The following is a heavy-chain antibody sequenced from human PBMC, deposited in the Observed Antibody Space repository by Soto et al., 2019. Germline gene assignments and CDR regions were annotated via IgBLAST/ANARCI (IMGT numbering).Heavy chain of an antibody. V-gene: IGHV4-59*01. D-gene: IGHD2-15*01. CDR2: IYYSGST. CDR1: GGSISSYY. CDR3: ARVLCSGGSCYLKPGDPLNYFDY. Sequence: PSETLSLTCTVPGGSISSYYWSWIRQPPGKGLEWIGYIYYSGSTNYNPSLKSRVTISVDTSKNQFSLKLSSVTAADTAVYYCARVLCSGGSCYLKPGDPLNYFDYWGQGTLVNGSS. J-gene: IGHJ4*02.